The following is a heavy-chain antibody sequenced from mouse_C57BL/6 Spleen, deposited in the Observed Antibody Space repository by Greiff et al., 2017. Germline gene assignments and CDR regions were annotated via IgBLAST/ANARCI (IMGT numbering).Heavy chain of an antibody. CDR2: IDPSDSYT. D-gene: IGHD3-2*02. Sequence: QVQLQQPGAELVKPGASVKLSCKASGYTFTSYWMQWVKQRPGQGLEWIGEIDPSDSYTNYNQKFKGKATLTVDTSSTTAYMQRSSLTSEASAVYYCASPTAQATFFDYWGQGTTLTVSS. V-gene: IGHV1-50*01. CDR1: GYTFTSYW. J-gene: IGHJ2*01. CDR3: ASPTAQATFFDY.